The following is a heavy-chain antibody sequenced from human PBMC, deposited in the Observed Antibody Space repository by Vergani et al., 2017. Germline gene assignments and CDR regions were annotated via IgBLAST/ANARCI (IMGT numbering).Heavy chain of an antibody. J-gene: IGHJ3*01. CDR1: GFTFSHYC. CDR3: VRDVRVSRT. CDR2: ISGNNDDV. V-gene: IGHV3-21*01. Sequence: EVQLVESGRGLVKPWGSLRLSCVASGFTFSHYCMNWFRQAPGKGLEWVSSISGNNDDVYYADSVKGRVTISKDNAKNSLYLDMSSLRAVDTAVYYCVRDVRVSRTWGQGTLVAVSS.